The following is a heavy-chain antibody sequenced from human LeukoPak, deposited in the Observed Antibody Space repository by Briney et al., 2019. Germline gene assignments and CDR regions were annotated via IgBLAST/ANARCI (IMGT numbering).Heavy chain of an antibody. CDR2: INHSGST. V-gene: IGHV4-34*01. CDR1: GGSFSGYY. D-gene: IGHD1-26*01. Sequence: SETLSLTCAVYGGSFSGYYWSWIRQPPGKGLEWIGEINHSGSTNYNPSLKSRVTISVDTSKNQFSLKLSSVTAADTAVYYCARVVISGSYPNPYFDYWGQGTLVTVSS. CDR3: ARVVISGSYPNPYFDY. J-gene: IGHJ4*02.